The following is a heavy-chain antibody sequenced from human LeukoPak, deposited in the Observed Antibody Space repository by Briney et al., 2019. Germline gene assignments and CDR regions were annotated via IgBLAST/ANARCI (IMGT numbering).Heavy chain of an antibody. CDR3: APRGDIEHSYGYGKWFDP. V-gene: IGHV4-34*01. Sequence: PSETLSLTCAVYGGSFSGYYWSWIRQPRGKGLEWIGEINHSGSTNYNASLKSRVTISVDTSKNQFSLRLSSVTAADTAVYYCAPRGDIEHSYGYGKWFDPWGQGTRVTVSS. J-gene: IGHJ5*02. CDR1: GGSFSGYY. D-gene: IGHD5-18*01. CDR2: INHSGST.